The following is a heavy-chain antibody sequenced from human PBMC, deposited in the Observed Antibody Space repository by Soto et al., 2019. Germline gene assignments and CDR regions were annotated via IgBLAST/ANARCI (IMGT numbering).Heavy chain of an antibody. J-gene: IGHJ4*02. CDR3: ATEPYYYDRSGYDT. CDR2: IKSNIDGGTT. V-gene: IGHV3-15*07. D-gene: IGHD3-22*01. CDR1: GFSFSDAH. Sequence: EVQLVESGGDLVKPGGSLRLSCAASGFSFSDAHMNWVRQAPGKGLEGVGRIKSNIDGGTTDYAAPVKGRFTISRDDSKNTLYLQMNSLKTEDIGIYYCATEPYYYDRSGYDTWGQGTLVTVSS.